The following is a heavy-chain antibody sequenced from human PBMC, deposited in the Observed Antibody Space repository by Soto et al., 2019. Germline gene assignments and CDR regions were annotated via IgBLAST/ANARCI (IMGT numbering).Heavy chain of an antibody. CDR3: AKTDSSSWTRYYYYGMDV. D-gene: IGHD6-13*01. CDR2: INSDGSST. CDR1: GFKFSSYD. J-gene: IGHJ6*02. V-gene: IGHV3-23*01. Sequence: EVQLLESGGGWVQPGGSLRLSCAASGFKFSSYDMNWVRQAPGKGLEWVSRINSDGSSTSYADSVKGRFTISRDNSKNTLYLQMNSLRAEYTAVYYCAKTDSSSWTRYYYYGMDVWGQGTTVTVSS.